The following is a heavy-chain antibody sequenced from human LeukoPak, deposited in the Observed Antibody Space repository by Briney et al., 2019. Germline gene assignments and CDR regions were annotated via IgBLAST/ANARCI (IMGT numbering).Heavy chain of an antibody. CDR3: ARRRGYSYGSNWFDP. V-gene: IGHV4-34*01. CDR2: INHSGST. CDR1: GGSFSGYY. J-gene: IGHJ5*02. Sequence: SETLPLTCAVYGGSFSGYYWSWIRQPPGKGLEWIGEINHSGSTNYNPSLKSRVTISVDTSKNQFSLKLSSVTAADTAVYYCARRRGYSYGSNWFDPWGQGTLVTVSS. D-gene: IGHD5-18*01.